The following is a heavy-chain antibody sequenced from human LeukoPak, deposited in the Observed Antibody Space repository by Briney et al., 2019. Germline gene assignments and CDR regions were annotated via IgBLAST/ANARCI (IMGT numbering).Heavy chain of an antibody. CDR1: GFTFGSYA. D-gene: IGHD6-6*01. Sequence: PGGSLRLSCSASGFTFGSYAMHWVRQAPGKGLEYVSAISSNGGSTYYADSVKGRFTISRDNSKKTLYLQMSSLRAEDTALYYCVKDVSSSSEFWGQGSLVTVAS. V-gene: IGHV3-64D*06. CDR3: VKDVSSSSEF. CDR2: ISSNGGST. J-gene: IGHJ4*02.